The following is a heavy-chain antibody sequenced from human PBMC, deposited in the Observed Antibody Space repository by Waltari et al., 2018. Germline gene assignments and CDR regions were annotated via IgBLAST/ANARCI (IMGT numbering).Heavy chain of an antibody. CDR1: GGSFRGYY. D-gene: IGHD2-15*01. CDR3: AREGSGYCSGGSCYSFDY. V-gene: IGHV4-34*01. Sequence: QVQLQQWGAGLLKPSETLSLTCVVYGGSFRGYYWTWIRQPPGKGLEWIGEINHSGSTNDNPSLKSRVTISVDTSKNQFSLKLSSVTAADTAVYYCAREGSGYCSGGSCYSFDYWGQGTLVTVSS. CDR2: INHSGST. J-gene: IGHJ4*02.